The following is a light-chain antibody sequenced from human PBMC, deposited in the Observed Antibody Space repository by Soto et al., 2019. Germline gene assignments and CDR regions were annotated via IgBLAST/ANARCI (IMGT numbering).Light chain of an antibody. Sequence: QSVLTQPPSASGSPGQSVTISCTGTSSDVGGYNYVSWYQQHTGKAPKLMLYEVTKRPSGVPDRFSGSKSGSTASLTVAGLQAEDEADYYCSSYAGSNNYVVFGGGTKLTVL. V-gene: IGLV2-8*01. CDR2: EVT. CDR3: SSYAGSNNYVV. J-gene: IGLJ2*01. CDR1: SSDVGGYNY.